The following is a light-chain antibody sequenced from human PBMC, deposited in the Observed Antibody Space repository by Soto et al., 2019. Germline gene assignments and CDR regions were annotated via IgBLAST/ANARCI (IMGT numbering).Light chain of an antibody. J-gene: IGKJ4*01. CDR3: PQNYSAPLT. V-gene: IGKV1-39*01. CDR2: GAS. CDR1: QSISNY. Sequence: DIQMTQSPFSLPASVGDRVNITCRASQSISNYLNWYQHKPGRAPSLLIHGASSLQGGVPSRFSGSGPWTDFTLTIRSPHPEDFATYHRPQNYSAPLTFGGGTRVEF.